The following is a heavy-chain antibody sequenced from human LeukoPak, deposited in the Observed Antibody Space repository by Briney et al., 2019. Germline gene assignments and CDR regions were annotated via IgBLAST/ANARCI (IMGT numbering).Heavy chain of an antibody. Sequence: KPSETLSLTCTVSGGSISSYYWSWIRQPAGKGLEWIGRIYTSGSTNYNPSLKSRVTISVDTSKNQFSPKLSSVTAADTAVYYCARGLYYYGPFDYWGQGTLVTVSS. CDR1: GGSISSYY. CDR3: ARGLYYYGPFDY. J-gene: IGHJ4*02. D-gene: IGHD3-10*01. CDR2: IYTSGST. V-gene: IGHV4-4*07.